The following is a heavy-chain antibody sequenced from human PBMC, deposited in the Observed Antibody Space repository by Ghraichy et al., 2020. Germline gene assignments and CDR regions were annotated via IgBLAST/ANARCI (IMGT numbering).Heavy chain of an antibody. CDR2: MSTDGKTK. CDR1: GFTFSRYG. Sequence: GGSLRLSCAASGFTFSRYGMHWVRQAPGKGLVWVALMSTDGKTKYYEDSVRGRFTISRDNSKNTLFLQMNSVRAEDTAMYYCARGEDGSPDFWGQGTLVTVSS. CDR3: ARGEDGSPDF. J-gene: IGHJ4*02. V-gene: IGHV3-30*03. D-gene: IGHD1-26*01.